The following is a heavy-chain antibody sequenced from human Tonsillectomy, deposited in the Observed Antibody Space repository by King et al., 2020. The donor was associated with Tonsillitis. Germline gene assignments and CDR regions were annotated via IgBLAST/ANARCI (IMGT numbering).Heavy chain of an antibody. CDR3: ARIVGATGLPYY. CDR1: GGSISSRSYY. Sequence: QLQESGPGLVKPSETLSLTCSVSGGSISSRSYYWGWIRQPPGKGLEWIGTVYYRGNTYYNPSLESRLTISIDASKNHFSLKLSSVTAADSAVYCCARIVGATGLPYYWGQGPLVTVSS. J-gene: IGHJ4*02. CDR2: VYYRGNT. D-gene: IGHD1-26*01. V-gene: IGHV4-39*02.